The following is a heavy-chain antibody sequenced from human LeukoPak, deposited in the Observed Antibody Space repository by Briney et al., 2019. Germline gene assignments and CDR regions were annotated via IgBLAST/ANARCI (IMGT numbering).Heavy chain of an antibody. CDR2: TYYRSKWYN. CDR3: ARDGSSGWDYYYYYGMDV. D-gene: IGHD6-19*01. V-gene: IGHV6-1*01. CDR1: GDSVSSNSAA. J-gene: IGHJ6*02. Sequence: SQTLSLTCTISGDSVSSNSAAWNWIRQSPSRGLEWLGRTYYRSKWYNDYAVSVKSRITINPDTSKSQFSLQLNSVTPEDTAVYYCARDGSSGWDYYYYYGMDVWGQGTTVTVSS.